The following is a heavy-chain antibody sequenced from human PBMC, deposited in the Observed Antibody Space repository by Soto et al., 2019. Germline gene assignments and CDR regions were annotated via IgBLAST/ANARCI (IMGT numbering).Heavy chain of an antibody. Sequence: GGSLRLSCAASGFTFSSYAMSWVRQAPGKGLEWVSAISGSGGSTYYADSVKGRFTISRDNSKNTLYLQMNSLRAEDTAVYYCAKCRDRLRPTVCAFDIWGQGTMVTVSS. CDR2: ISGSGGST. CDR3: AKCRDRLRPTVCAFDI. J-gene: IGHJ3*02. V-gene: IGHV3-23*01. D-gene: IGHD4-17*01. CDR1: GFTFSSYA.